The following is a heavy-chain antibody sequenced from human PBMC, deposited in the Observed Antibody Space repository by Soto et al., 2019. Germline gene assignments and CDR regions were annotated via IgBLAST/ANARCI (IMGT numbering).Heavy chain of an antibody. CDR2: IWYDGSNK. CDR3: ARDDCPCGGDCYDYYYYGMYV. CDR1: GFTFSSYG. J-gene: IGHJ6*02. Sequence: QVQLVESGGGVVQPGRSLRLSCAASGFTFSSYGMHWVRQAPGKGLEWVAVIWYDGSNKYYADSVKGRFTISRDNSKNTHYQQIHSLRAEDAAVYYCARDDCPCGGDCYDYYYYGMYVWGPGTTVTVSS. D-gene: IGHD2-21*02. V-gene: IGHV3-33*01.